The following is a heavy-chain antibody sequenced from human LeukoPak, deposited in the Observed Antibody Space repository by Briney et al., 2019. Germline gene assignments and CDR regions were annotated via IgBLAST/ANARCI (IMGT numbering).Heavy chain of an antibody. CDR3: AKRYCSSTSCYNYFDY. J-gene: IGHJ4*02. V-gene: IGHV3-74*01. D-gene: IGHD2-2*02. CDR1: GFTISNYW. Sequence: GGSLGLSCAASGFTISNYWMHWVRQAPGKGLVWVSRINSDGGIRNYADSVKGRFTISRDNSKNTLYLQMNSLRAEDTAVYYCAKRYCSSTSCYNYFDYWGQGTLVTVSS. CDR2: INSDGGIR.